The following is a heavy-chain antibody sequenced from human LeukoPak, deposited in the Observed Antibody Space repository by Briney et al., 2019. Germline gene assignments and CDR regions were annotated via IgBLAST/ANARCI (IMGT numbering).Heavy chain of an antibody. CDR2: ISSSSSYI. V-gene: IGHV3-21*01. CDR1: GFTFSSYR. CDR3: AMSIAAAGPSEFAP. Sequence: GGSLRLSCAASGFTFSSYRMNWVRQAPGKGLEWDSSISSSSSYIYYADSVKGRFTISRDNAKNSLYLQMNSLRAEDTAVYYCAMSIAAAGPSEFAPGCQGTLVTVPS. J-gene: IGHJ5*02. D-gene: IGHD6-13*01.